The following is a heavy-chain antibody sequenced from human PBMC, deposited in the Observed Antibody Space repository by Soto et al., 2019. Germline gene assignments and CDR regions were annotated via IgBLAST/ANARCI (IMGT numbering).Heavy chain of an antibody. CDR2: IIPIFGTA. CDR3: ARPESGSSPGGYYYGMDV. Sequence: SVKVSCKASGGTFSSYAISWVRQAPGQGLEWMGGIIPIFGTANYAQKFQGRVTITADKSTSTAYMELSSLRSEDTAVYYCARPESGSSPGGYYYGMDVWGQGTTVTVSS. D-gene: IGHD1-26*01. V-gene: IGHV1-69*06. CDR1: GGTFSSYA. J-gene: IGHJ6*02.